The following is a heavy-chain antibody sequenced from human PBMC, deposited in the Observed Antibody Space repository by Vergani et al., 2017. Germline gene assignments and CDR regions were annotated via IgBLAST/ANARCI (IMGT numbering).Heavy chain of an antibody. CDR3: AKGTTIGARYFDY. J-gene: IGHJ4*02. CDR1: GFTFSNYA. CDR2: ISGSGGST. D-gene: IGHD1-26*01. Sequence: EVQLLESGGGLVQPGGSLRLSCAASGFTFSNYAMSWVRQAPGKGLEWVSTISGSGGSTYYADSVKGRFTISRDNSKNTLYLQMNSLRAEDTAVYYCAKGTTIGARYFDYWGQGTLVTVSS. V-gene: IGHV3-23*01.